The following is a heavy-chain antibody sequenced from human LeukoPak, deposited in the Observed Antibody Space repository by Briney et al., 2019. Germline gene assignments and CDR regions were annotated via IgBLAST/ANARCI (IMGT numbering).Heavy chain of an antibody. V-gene: IGHV3-23*01. Sequence: GGSLRLSCAAAGITFDSYAMSWDRQAPGKGLEWISVISGSGGRTSYADSVKGRFIISRNNSKNTLHLQMHSLRSDDTAVYYCARETASGWSNLDYWGQGTLVTVSS. CDR3: ARETASGWSNLDY. CDR1: GITFDSYA. CDR2: ISGSGGRT. J-gene: IGHJ4*02. D-gene: IGHD6-19*01.